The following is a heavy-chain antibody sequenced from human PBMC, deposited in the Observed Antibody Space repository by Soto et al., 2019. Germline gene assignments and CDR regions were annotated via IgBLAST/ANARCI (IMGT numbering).Heavy chain of an antibody. V-gene: IGHV4-30-2*02. CDR2: IYHSGNP. Sequence: PSETLSLTCAVSGGSISSGGYSWSWIRQPPGKGLEWIGYIYHSGNPYYNPSLKSRVIISVDRSKNQFSLKLNSVTAADTAGYYCARIKSSTLDYWGQGALVTVSS. D-gene: IGHD6-19*01. CDR1: GGSISSGGYS. J-gene: IGHJ4*02. CDR3: ARIKSSTLDY.